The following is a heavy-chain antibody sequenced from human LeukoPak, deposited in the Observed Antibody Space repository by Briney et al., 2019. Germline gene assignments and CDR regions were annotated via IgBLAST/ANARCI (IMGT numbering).Heavy chain of an antibody. J-gene: IGHJ4*02. CDR3: ARGTYYYDSSGDSIDY. V-gene: IGHV1-2*02. D-gene: IGHD3-22*01. Sequence: ASVKVSCKASGYTFTGYYMHWVRQAPGQGLEWMGWINPNSGGTNYAQKFQGRVTMTRDTSISTAYMELSRLRSDDTAVYYCARGTYYYDSSGDSIDYWGQGTLVTVSS. CDR1: GYTFTGYY. CDR2: INPNSGGT.